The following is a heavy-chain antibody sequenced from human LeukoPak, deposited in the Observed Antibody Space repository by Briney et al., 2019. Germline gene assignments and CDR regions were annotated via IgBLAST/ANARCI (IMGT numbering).Heavy chain of an antibody. Sequence: GSLRLSCAASGFTFSTYWMSWVRQPPGKGLEWIGSIYYSGSTYYNPSRKSRVTISVDTSKNQFSLKLSSVTAADTAVYYCARGSGFDWLSPIDYWGQGTLVTVSS. CDR1: GFTFSTYW. D-gene: IGHD3-9*01. J-gene: IGHJ4*02. CDR3: ARGSGFDWLSPIDY. V-gene: IGHV4-39*07. CDR2: IYYSGST.